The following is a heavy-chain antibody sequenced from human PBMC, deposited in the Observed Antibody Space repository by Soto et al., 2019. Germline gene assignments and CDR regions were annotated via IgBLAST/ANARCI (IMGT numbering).Heavy chain of an antibody. CDR2: ISSGGAT. CDR1: GFTVSTYT. Sequence: GGSLRLSCAASGFTVSTYTMSWVRQAPGKGPEWVSGISSGGATYYADSVQGRFTISRDNSKNTLYVQMNSLRAEDTAVYYCTKNALQGAVAGPNWFDPWGQGTLVTVSS. J-gene: IGHJ5*02. CDR3: TKNALQGAVAGPNWFDP. D-gene: IGHD6-19*01. V-gene: IGHV3-23*01.